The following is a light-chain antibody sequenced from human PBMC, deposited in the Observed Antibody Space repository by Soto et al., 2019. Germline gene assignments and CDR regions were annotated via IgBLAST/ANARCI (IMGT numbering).Light chain of an antibody. Sequence: QSALTQPASVSGSPGQSITISCTGTSSDVGSINYVSWYQQHPGKAPKLMIFDVSDRPSGVSNRFSGSKSGNTASLTISGLQAEDEADYYCSSYTSSSTLVFGGGTKLTVL. CDR1: SSDVGSINY. V-gene: IGLV2-14*03. J-gene: IGLJ3*02. CDR3: SSYTSSSTLV. CDR2: DVS.